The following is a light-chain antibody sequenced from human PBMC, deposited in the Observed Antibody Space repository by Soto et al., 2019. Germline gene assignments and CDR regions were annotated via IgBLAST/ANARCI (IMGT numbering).Light chain of an antibody. J-gene: IGKJ2*01. CDR2: WAS. Sequence: DIVMTQSPDSLAVSLGERATINCKSSQSVLHSSHNENYLVWYQQKPGQPPKLLIYWASTRESGVPDRFSGSGSGTDFTLTISSLQAEDVAVYYCQQYYSTSYTFGQRTKLEIK. V-gene: IGKV4-1*01. CDR3: QQYYSTSYT. CDR1: QSVLHSSHNENY.